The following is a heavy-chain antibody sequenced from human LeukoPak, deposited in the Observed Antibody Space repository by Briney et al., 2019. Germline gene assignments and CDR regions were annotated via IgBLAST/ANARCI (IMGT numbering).Heavy chain of an antibody. CDR3: ARNLRWVVTGSILDY. V-gene: IGHV3-53*05. CDR1: GFTVSSNY. Sequence: GGSLRLSCAASGFTVSSNYMSWVRQAPGKGLEWVSVIYSGGSTYYADSVKGRFTISRDNSKNTLYLEMNSLRVEDTAEYYCARNLRWVVTGSILDYWGQGTLVTVSS. D-gene: IGHD2-21*02. J-gene: IGHJ4*02. CDR2: IYSGGST.